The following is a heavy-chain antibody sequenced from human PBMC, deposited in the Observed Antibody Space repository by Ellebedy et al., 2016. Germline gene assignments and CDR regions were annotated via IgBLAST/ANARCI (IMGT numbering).Heavy chain of an antibody. D-gene: IGHD3-10*01. CDR3: ARGHYGMDV. V-gene: IGHV3-11*01. CDR2: ISSSGRTI. CDR1: GFTFSDYY. J-gene: IGHJ6*02. Sequence: GGSLRLXXATSGFTFSDYYMSWIRQAPGKGLEWISYISSSGRTIYYADSVKGRFTISRDNAKNSVYLQMNSLRAEDTAVYYCARGHYGMDVWGQGTTVTVSS.